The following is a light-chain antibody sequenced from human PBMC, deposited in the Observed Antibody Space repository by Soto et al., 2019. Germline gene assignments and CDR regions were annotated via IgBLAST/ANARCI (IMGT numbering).Light chain of an antibody. Sequence: EIVLTQSPATLPLSPGEKATLSCRASQSISTFLAWYQQKPGQAPRLLIYDASNRATGIPARFSGSGSGTDFTLTITSLVPEDFAVYYCQRRSSPLTLGGGTKVDIK. J-gene: IGKJ4*01. CDR2: DAS. CDR1: QSISTF. V-gene: IGKV3-11*01. CDR3: QRRSSPLT.